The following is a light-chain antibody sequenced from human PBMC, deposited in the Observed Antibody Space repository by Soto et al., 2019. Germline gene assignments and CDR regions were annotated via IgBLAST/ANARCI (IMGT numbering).Light chain of an antibody. J-gene: IGKJ1*01. Sequence: EIVMTQSPATLSVSPGERATLSCRASQSVSSNLAWYQQKPGQAPRLLIYGASTRATGIPARLSGSGSGTEFTLTISSLQSEDFAVYYCQQHNNWPRWTFGQGTKV. CDR2: GAS. CDR1: QSVSSN. V-gene: IGKV3-15*01. CDR3: QQHNNWPRWT.